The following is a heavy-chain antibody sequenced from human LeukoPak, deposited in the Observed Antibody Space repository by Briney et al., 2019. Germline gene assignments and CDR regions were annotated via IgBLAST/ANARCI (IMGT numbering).Heavy chain of an antibody. V-gene: IGHV1-2*02. Sequence: ASVKVSCKASGYTFTGYYMHWVRQAPGQGLEWMGWINPIIGGANYAQKFQGRVTMTRDTSISTAYMELSRLRSDDTAVYYCARDSAEDYYDSSGYYQSDAFDIWGQGTMVTVSS. CDR2: INPIIGGA. CDR1: GYTFTGYY. J-gene: IGHJ3*02. CDR3: ARDSAEDYYDSSGYYQSDAFDI. D-gene: IGHD3-22*01.